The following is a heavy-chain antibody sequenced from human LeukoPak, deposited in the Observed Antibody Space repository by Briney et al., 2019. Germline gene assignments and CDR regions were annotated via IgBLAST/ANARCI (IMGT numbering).Heavy chain of an antibody. CDR3: ARGHYDVLAASYKWTPDY. CDR2: ITSGGDYI. J-gene: IGHJ4*02. D-gene: IGHD3-9*01. V-gene: IGHV3-21*01. CDR1: GFTFNTFN. Sequence: GSLRLSCAASGFTFNTFNMNWVRQAPGKGLEWVSSITSGGDYIYYADSVKGRFTTSRDNAKNSLSLQLNSLRVVDTAVYYCARGHYDVLAASYKWTPDYWGQGTLVTVSS.